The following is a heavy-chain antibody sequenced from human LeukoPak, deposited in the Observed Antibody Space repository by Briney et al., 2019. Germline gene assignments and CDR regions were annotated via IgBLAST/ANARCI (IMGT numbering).Heavy chain of an antibody. CDR1: GFTFSHHA. CDR3: AKDRGDYDPEYFQN. D-gene: IGHD4-17*01. V-gene: IGHV3-23*01. J-gene: IGHJ1*01. Sequence: GGSLRLSCAASGFTFSHHAMSWVRQAPGKGLEWVSNIRATSGTTFYADSVKGRFTISRDNSKNTLYLQMNSLRAEDTAVYYCAKDRGDYDPEYFQNWSQGTLVTVSS. CDR2: IRATSGTT.